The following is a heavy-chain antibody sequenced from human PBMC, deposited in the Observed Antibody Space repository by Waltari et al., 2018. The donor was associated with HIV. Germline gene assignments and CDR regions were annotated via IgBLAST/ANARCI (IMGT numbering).Heavy chain of an antibody. V-gene: IGHV3-9*01. D-gene: IGHD5-18*01. CDR1: GFTFVDNS. J-gene: IGHJ6*02. Sequence: EVQLVESGGGLVQPGRSLRLSCAASGFTFVDNSMHWVRQAPGKGLEGVSGISWNSGTIAYADSVKGRFTISRDNAKNSLYLQMNSLRAEDTALYYCAKGVTQGYYYGMDVWGQGTTVTVSS. CDR2: ISWNSGTI. CDR3: AKGVTQGYYYGMDV.